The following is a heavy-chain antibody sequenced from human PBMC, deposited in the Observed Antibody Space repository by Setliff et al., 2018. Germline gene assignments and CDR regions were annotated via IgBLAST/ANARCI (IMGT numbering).Heavy chain of an antibody. Sequence: ASVKVSCKASGYTFSSYGISWVRQAPGQGLEWVAWISTYDGDRKFGESFQDRVTLTRDTSTATVTLELRSLRHDDTAIYYCSRDVPPWPSNAFDTWGPGTVVTVSS. D-gene: IGHD4-4*01. J-gene: IGHJ3*02. V-gene: IGHV1-18*01. CDR1: GYTFSSYG. CDR3: SRDVPPWPSNAFDT. CDR2: ISTYDGDR.